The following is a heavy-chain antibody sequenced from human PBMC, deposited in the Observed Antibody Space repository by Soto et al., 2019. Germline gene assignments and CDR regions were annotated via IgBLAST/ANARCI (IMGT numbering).Heavy chain of an antibody. D-gene: IGHD2-15*01. CDR1: GFTFSSYA. V-gene: IGHV3-23*01. CDR3: ANPGYCSGGSCHRGAFDI. Sequence: GGSLRLSCAASGFTFSSYAMSWVRQAPGKGLEWVSAISGSGGSTYYADSVKGRFTISRDNSKNTLYLQMNSLRAEDTAVYYCANPGYCSGGSCHRGAFDIWGQGTMVNVSS. CDR2: ISGSGGST. J-gene: IGHJ3*02.